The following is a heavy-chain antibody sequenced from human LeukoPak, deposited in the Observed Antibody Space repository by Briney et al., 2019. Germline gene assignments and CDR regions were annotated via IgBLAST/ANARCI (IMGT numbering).Heavy chain of an antibody. CDR3: ATDREVFDSSSYYLSDAFDI. J-gene: IGHJ3*02. D-gene: IGHD3-22*01. CDR2: ISSSTTTI. CDR1: GFTFSGYS. V-gene: IGHV3-48*01. Sequence: GGSLRLSCAVSGFTFSGYSMKWVRQAPGKGLEWVSYISSSTTTIYHADSVKGRFTVSRDNAKNSLYLQMDSLRVENTAGYYCATDREVFDSSSYYLSDAFDIWVQGAIVSVSS.